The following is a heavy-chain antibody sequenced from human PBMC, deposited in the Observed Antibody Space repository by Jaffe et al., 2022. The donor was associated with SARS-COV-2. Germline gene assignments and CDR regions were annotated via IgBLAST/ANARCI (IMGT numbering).Heavy chain of an antibody. CDR3: ARSIHQWGWFDY. Sequence: EVQLVESGGGLVQPGGSLRLSCAASGFTFSSYEMNWVRQAPGKGLEWVSYISSSGSTIYYADSVKGRFTISRDNAKNSLYLQMNSLRAEDTAVYYCARSIHQWGWFDYWGQGTLVTVSS. V-gene: IGHV3-48*03. CDR1: GFTFSSYE. J-gene: IGHJ4*02. CDR2: ISSSGSTI. D-gene: IGHD5-18*01.